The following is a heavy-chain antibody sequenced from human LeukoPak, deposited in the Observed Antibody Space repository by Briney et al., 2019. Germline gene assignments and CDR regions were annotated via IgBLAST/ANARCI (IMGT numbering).Heavy chain of an antibody. D-gene: IGHD2-2*01. CDR1: GYTFTSYG. V-gene: IGHV1-18*01. CDR3: ARDHSSSCQLLDY. J-gene: IGHJ4*02. Sequence: AAVKVSCKASGYTFTSYGISWVRQAPVQGLEWMGWISAYNGNTNYAQKFQGRFTMTTDTSTSTANMELRSLRSDDTAVYYCARDHSSSCQLLDYWGQGTLVTISS. CDR2: ISAYNGNT.